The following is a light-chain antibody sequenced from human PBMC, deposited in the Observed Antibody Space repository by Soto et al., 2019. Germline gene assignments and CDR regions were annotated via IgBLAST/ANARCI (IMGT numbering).Light chain of an antibody. Sequence: DIQMTQSPSTLSASEGDRVTISCRASQSINIWLAWYQQKPGKAPKLVIYDASTLGSGVPSRFSGSGSGTQFTLTISSLQPDDFATYYCQQYDSYWTFGQGTKVEIK. CDR1: QSINIW. J-gene: IGKJ1*01. CDR3: QQYDSYWT. V-gene: IGKV1-5*01. CDR2: DAS.